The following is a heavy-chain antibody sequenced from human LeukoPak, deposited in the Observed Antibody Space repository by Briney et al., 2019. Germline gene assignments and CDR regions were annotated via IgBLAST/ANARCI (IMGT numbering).Heavy chain of an antibody. Sequence: PGRSLRLSCAASGFTFDDYAMHWVRQAPGKGLEWVSGISWSSGSIGYADSVKGRFTISRDNAKNSLYLQMNSLRAEDMALYYCAKEHTPGGVIPPYSFDYWGQGTLVTVSS. CDR1: GFTFDDYA. J-gene: IGHJ4*02. D-gene: IGHD3-16*02. V-gene: IGHV3-9*03. CDR2: ISWSSGSI. CDR3: AKEHTPGGVIPPYSFDY.